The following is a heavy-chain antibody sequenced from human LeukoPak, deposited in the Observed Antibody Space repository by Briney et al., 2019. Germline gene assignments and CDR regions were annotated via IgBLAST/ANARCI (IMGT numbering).Heavy chain of an antibody. Sequence: ASVKVSCKASGYTFTSYAMHWVRQAPGQRLEWMGWINAGNGNTKYSQKFQGRVTITRDTSASTAYMELSSLRSEDTAVYYCARGSNGVCLQRDNWFDPWGQGTLVTVSS. CDR3: ARGSNGVCLQRDNWFDP. V-gene: IGHV1-3*01. CDR1: GYTFTSYA. D-gene: IGHD2-8*01. J-gene: IGHJ5*02. CDR2: INAGNGNT.